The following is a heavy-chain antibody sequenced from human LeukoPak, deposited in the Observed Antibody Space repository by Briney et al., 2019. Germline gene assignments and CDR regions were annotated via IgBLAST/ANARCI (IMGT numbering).Heavy chain of an antibody. J-gene: IGHJ4*02. CDR2: IYSGGST. V-gene: IGHV3-53*01. D-gene: IGHD5-18*01. CDR3: ATGYSYGYESFDY. Sequence: GGSLRLSCAASGFTVSSNYMSWVRQAPGKGLEWVSVIYSGGSTYYADSMKGRFTISRDNSKNTLYLQMNSLRAEDTAVYYCATGYSYGYESFDYWGQGTLVTVSS. CDR1: GFTVSSNY.